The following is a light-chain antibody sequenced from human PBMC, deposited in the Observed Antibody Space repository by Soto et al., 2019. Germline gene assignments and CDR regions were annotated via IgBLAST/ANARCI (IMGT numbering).Light chain of an antibody. CDR3: QQTYSAPPL. Sequence: DIQMTQSPSSLSPSIGDSVTLTGRGSQRIGTNLNWYQQRPGKAPKLLIYAVSSLQSGVSSRFSGSGSGTDFTLSINSLQREDFATYYCQQTYSAPPLFGQGTKVDIK. J-gene: IGKJ1*01. CDR1: QRIGTN. CDR2: AVS. V-gene: IGKV1-39*01.